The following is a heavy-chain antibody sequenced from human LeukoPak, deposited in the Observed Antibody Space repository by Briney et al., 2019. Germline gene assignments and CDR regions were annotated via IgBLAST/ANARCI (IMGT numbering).Heavy chain of an antibody. D-gene: IGHD2-2*01. CDR1: GGSFSGYY. J-gene: IGHJ4*02. CDR3: ARLRGYCSSTSCDY. V-gene: IGHV4-34*01. CDR2: INHSGST. Sequence: SGTLSLTCAVYGGSFSGYYWSWIRQPPGKGLEWIGEINHSGSTNYNPSLKSRVTISVDTSKNQFSLKLSSVTAADTAVYYCARLRGYCSSTSCDYWGQGTLVTVSS.